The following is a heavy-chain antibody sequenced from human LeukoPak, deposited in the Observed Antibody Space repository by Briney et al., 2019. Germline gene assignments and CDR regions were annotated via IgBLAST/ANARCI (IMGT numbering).Heavy chain of an antibody. V-gene: IGHV3-11*04. Sequence: GGSLRLSCAASGFSFSDYYMTWIRQAPGRGLEWVSYISSSGSTLYYADSVKGRFTISRDNAKSSLYLQMNSLRAEDTAVYYCARILLVRGVISHMDVWGKGTTVTVSS. J-gene: IGHJ6*03. CDR1: GFSFSDYY. CDR2: ISSSGSTL. D-gene: IGHD3-10*01. CDR3: ARILLVRGVISHMDV.